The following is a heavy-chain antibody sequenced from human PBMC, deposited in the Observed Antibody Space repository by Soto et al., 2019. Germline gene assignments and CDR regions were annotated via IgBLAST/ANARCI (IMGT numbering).Heavy chain of an antibody. V-gene: IGHV5-51*01. Sequence: GESLKISCKGSGYSFTSYWIGWVRQMPGKGLEWMGIIYPGDSDTRYSPSFQGQVTISADKSISTAYLQWSSLKASDTAMYYCARPSRTGIKLSMDDYYGMDVWGPGTTVTVS. CDR2: IYPGDSDT. D-gene: IGHD1-1*01. CDR1: GYSFTSYW. CDR3: ARPSRTGIKLSMDDYYGMDV. J-gene: IGHJ6*02.